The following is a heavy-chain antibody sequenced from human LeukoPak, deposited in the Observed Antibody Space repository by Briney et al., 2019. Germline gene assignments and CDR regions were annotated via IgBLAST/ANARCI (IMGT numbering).Heavy chain of an antibody. D-gene: IGHD2-15*01. CDR3: ATAPDCSGGSCYYFDY. CDR1: GYSFTSYW. Sequence: PGESLKISCKGSGYSFTSYWIGRVRQMPGKGLEWMGIIYPGDSDTRYSPSFQGQVTISADKSISSAYLQWSSLKASDTAMYYCATAPDCSGGSCYYFDYWGQGTLVTASS. J-gene: IGHJ4*02. CDR2: IYPGDSDT. V-gene: IGHV5-51*01.